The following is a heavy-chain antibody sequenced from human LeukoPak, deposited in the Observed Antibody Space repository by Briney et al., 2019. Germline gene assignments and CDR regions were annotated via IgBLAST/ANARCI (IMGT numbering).Heavy chain of an antibody. Sequence: GASVKVSCKASGYTFTSYYMHWVRQAPGQGLEWMGIINPSGGSTSYAQKFQGRVTMTTDTSTSTAYMELRSLRSDDTAVYYCARVAAADYFDYWGQGTLVTVSS. J-gene: IGHJ4*02. V-gene: IGHV1-46*01. D-gene: IGHD6-13*01. CDR3: ARVAAADYFDY. CDR2: INPSGGST. CDR1: GYTFTSYY.